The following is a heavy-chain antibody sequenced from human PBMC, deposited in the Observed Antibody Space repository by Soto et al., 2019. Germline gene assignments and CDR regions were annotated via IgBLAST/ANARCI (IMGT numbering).Heavy chain of an antibody. CDR2: ISSTSSPI. D-gene: IGHD2-2*01. Sequence: PVGSLRLSCAASGFTFSTYSMNWVRQAPGKGLEWVSYISSTSSPIYYADSVKGRFTIARDNAKNSLYLQMNSLRDEDTAVYYCAREGYCSSASCVEYWGQGTLVTVSS. J-gene: IGHJ4*02. CDR3: AREGYCSSASCVEY. V-gene: IGHV3-48*02. CDR1: GFTFSTYS.